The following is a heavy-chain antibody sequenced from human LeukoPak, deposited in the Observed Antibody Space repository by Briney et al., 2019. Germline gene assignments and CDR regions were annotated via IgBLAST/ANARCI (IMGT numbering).Heavy chain of an antibody. CDR2: IYHSGST. CDR3: ARALYCGGDCYPYYFDY. V-gene: IGHV4-30-2*01. J-gene: IGHJ4*02. D-gene: IGHD2-21*02. Sequence: PSQTLSLTCAVSGGSISSGGYSWSWIRQPPGKGLEWIGYIYHSGSTYYNPSLKSRVTISVDTSKNQFSLKLSSVTAADTAVYYCARALYCGGDCYPYYFDYWGQGTLVTVSS. CDR1: GGSISSGGYS.